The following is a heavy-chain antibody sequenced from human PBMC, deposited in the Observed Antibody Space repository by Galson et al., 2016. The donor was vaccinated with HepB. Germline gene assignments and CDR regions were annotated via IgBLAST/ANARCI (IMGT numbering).Heavy chain of an antibody. D-gene: IGHD3-22*01. CDR2: ISSRGST. V-gene: IGHV4-59*01. CDR3: ARGGNYYDGSGYYFY. Sequence: SETLSLTCTVPGGSISSYYWSWIRQPPGKGLEWIGYISSRGSTDSNPSLKSRLTISLDTSKNQFSLNLTSVTAADTAVYYWARGGNYYDGSGYYFYWGQGTLVTVSS. J-gene: IGHJ4*02. CDR1: GGSISSYY.